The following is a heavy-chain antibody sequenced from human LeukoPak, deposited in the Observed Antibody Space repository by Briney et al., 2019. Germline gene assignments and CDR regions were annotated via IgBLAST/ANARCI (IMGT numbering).Heavy chain of an antibody. V-gene: IGHV4-59*08. CDR2: IHYSGSS. CDR1: GDSISDFY. J-gene: IGHJ4*02. CDR3: VLAPNSNWFDF. D-gene: IGHD2-15*01. Sequence: PSETLSLTCSVSGDSISDFYWNWIRQSPEKGLEWIGNIHYSGSSVYNPSLRSRVSMSIDRSLKQFFLKLTSATAADTALYYCVLAPNSNWFDFWGQGILVTVSS.